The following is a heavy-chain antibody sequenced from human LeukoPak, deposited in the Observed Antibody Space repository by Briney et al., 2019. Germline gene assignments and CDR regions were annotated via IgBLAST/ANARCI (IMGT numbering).Heavy chain of an antibody. CDR1: GGSISSYY. V-gene: IGHV4-59*01. CDR3: ARDRGSHRPDAFDL. CDR2: IYYSGST. Sequence: NASETVSLTCTVSGGSISSYYWSWIRQPPGKGLEWIGNIYYSGSTNYNPSLKSRVTISVDTSKNQLSLKLSSVTAADTAVYYCARDRGSHRPDAFDLGAQETVVTVSS. D-gene: IGHD1-26*01. J-gene: IGHJ3*01.